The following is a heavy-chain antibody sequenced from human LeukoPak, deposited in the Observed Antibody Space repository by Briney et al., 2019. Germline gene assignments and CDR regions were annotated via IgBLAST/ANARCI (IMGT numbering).Heavy chain of an antibody. D-gene: IGHD3-10*01. V-gene: IGHV4-59*12. Sequence: PSETLSLTCTVSGGSISSYYWSWIRQPPGKGLEWIGYIYYSGSTNYNPSLKSRVTISVDTSKNQFSLKLSSVTAADTAVYYCARELYGSGSSQDYWGQGTLVTVSS. CDR2: IYYSGST. J-gene: IGHJ4*02. CDR3: ARELYGSGSSQDY. CDR1: GGSISSYY.